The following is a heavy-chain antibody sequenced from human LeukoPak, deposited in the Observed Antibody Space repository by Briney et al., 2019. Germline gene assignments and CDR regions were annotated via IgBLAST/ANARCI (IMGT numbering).Heavy chain of an antibody. CDR3: AKPRSSVVSEYFQH. V-gene: IGHV3-30*18. J-gene: IGHJ1*01. D-gene: IGHD2-2*01. CDR1: GFTFSTYG. CDR2: ISYDGSNK. Sequence: GGSLRLSCVASGFTFSTYGMSWVRQAPGKGLEWVAVISYDGSNKYYADSVKGRFTISRDNSKNTLYLQMNSLRAEDTAVYYCAKPRSSVVSEYFQHWGQGTLVTVSS.